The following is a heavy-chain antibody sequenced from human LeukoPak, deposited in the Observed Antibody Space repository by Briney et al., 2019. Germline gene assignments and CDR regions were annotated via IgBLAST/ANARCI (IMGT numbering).Heavy chain of an antibody. CDR3: ARADYYGSGYYGMDV. D-gene: IGHD3-10*01. CDR1: GFTFRNYA. V-gene: IGHV3-30-3*01. Sequence: GGSLRLSCAASGFTFRNYAMHWVRQGPGKGLEGVAIISYDGNNKWDADSVKGRFSISRDKSKNTLSLQMNSLRVEDTAVYYCARADYYGSGYYGMDVWGQGTTVTVSS. CDR2: ISYDGNNK. J-gene: IGHJ6*02.